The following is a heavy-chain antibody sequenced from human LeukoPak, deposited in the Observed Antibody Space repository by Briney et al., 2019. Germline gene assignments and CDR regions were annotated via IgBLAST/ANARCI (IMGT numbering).Heavy chain of an antibody. CDR1: GGSFSDYY. D-gene: IGHD4-23*01. Sequence: SETLSLTCAVYGGSFSDYYWSWIRQPPGRGLEWIGEINHSGSTNYSPSLKSRVTILLDTSKNQFSVKLSSVTAADTAVYYCASAAVVTRSPDAFDIWGQGTMVTVSS. J-gene: IGHJ3*02. V-gene: IGHV4-34*01. CDR2: INHSGST. CDR3: ASAAVVTRSPDAFDI.